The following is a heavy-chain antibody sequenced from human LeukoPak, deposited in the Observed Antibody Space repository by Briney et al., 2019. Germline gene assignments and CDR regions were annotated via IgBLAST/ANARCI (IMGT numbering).Heavy chain of an antibody. V-gene: IGHV3-7*01. J-gene: IGHJ6*02. CDR3: AIDLNVVVVPAQGMDV. CDR2: IKQDGSEK. D-gene: IGHD2-2*01. Sequence: GGSLRLFCAAYGFTLSSYWMSWVRQAPGEGIEWLANIKQDGSEKHFGDSVKGRLTIYRDHAKNSLYLQMNSMRAEDTAVYCRAIDLNVVVVPAQGMDVWGQGTPVTVSS. CDR1: GFTLSSYW.